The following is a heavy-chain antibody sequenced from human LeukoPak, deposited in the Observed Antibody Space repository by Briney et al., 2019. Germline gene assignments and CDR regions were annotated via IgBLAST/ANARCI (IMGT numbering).Heavy chain of an antibody. CDR1: GFTFDDYA. CDR2: ISWNSDMI. D-gene: IGHD3-10*01. J-gene: IGHJ4*02. V-gene: IGHV3-9*03. Sequence: PGGSLRLSCAASGFTFDDYAMHWVRQAPGKGLEWVSGISWNSDMIGYADSVKGRFTISRDSAKNSLYLQMNSLRAEDMALYYCAKSKYLGGSYDYWGQGTLVTVSS. CDR3: AKSKYLGGSYDY.